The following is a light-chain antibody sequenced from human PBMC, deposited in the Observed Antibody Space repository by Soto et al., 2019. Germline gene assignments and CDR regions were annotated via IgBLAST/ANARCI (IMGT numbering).Light chain of an antibody. CDR2: GAS. Sequence: VLTQSPDTLSLPPGARATLSCRASHSVSSYLAWYQQKPGQAPRLLIYGASSRATGIPDRFSGGGSGTDFSLTISTLDPEDFAVYYCQQYSSSPITFGQGTRLEIK. V-gene: IGKV3-20*01. CDR3: QQYSSSPIT. J-gene: IGKJ5*01. CDR1: HSVSSY.